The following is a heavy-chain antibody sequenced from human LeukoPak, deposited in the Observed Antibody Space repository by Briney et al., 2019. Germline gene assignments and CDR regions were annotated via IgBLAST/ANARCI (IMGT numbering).Heavy chain of an antibody. V-gene: IGHV4-30-4*08. D-gene: IGHD4-17*01. CDR3: ARNYGDDAFDI. J-gene: IGHJ3*02. CDR2: IYYSGST. CDR1: GGSISSGDYY. Sequence: PSETLSLTYTVSGGSISSGDYYWSWIRQPPGKGLEWIGYIYYSGSTYYNPSLKSRVTISVDTSKNQFSLKLSSVTAADTAVYYCARNYGDDAFDIWGQGTMVTVSS.